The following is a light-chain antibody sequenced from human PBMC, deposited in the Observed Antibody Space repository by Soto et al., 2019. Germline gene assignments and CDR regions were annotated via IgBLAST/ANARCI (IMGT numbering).Light chain of an antibody. Sequence: QSALTQPASVSGSPGQSITISCTGTSSDVGGFNYVSWYQQHPGKAPKLMIYEVTNRPSGVSNRFSGSKSGNSASLTISGLQAEDEADYYCSSYRSTSRSTPLVFGGGTKLTVL. CDR2: EVT. CDR3: SSYRSTSRSTPLV. CDR1: SSDVGGFNY. J-gene: IGLJ2*01. V-gene: IGLV2-14*01.